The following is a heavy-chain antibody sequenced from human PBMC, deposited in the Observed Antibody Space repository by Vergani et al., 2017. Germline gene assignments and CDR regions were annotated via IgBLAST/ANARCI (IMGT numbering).Heavy chain of an antibody. V-gene: IGHV1-46*03. Sequence: QVQLVQSGTEVKKPGASVKVSCKASGYTFTGYYIHWVRQAPGQGLGWKGIINPSGGSTSYAQKFQGRVTMTRDTSTSTVYMELSSLRSEDTAVYYCTRGWYYGRIGYWAYWGQGNLVTVSS. CDR1: GYTFTGYY. D-gene: IGHD3-22*01. CDR2: INPSGGST. J-gene: IGHJ4*02. CDR3: TRGWYYGRIGYWAY.